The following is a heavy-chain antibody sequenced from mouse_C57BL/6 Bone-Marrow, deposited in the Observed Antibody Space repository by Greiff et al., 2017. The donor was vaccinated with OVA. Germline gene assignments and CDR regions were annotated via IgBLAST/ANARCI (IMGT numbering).Heavy chain of an antibody. CDR3: ARDLRRGSS. CDR2: ISYDGSN. CDR1: GYSITSGYY. D-gene: IGHD1-1*01. V-gene: IGHV3-6*01. J-gene: IGHJ3*01. Sequence: EVKLQESGPGLVKPSQSLSLTCSVTGYSITSGYYWNWIRQFPGNKLEWMGYISYDGSNNYNPSLKNRISITRDTSKNQFFLKLNSVTTEDTATYYCARDLRRGSSWGQGTLVTVSA.